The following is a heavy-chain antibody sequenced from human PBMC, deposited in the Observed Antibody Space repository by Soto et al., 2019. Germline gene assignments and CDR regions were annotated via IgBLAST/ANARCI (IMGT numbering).Heavy chain of an antibody. J-gene: IGHJ5*02. V-gene: IGHV1-18*01. D-gene: IGHD2-15*01. CDR3: ASVTDCSGGSCYPGNWFDP. CDR2: FSAYNGNT. Sequence: ASVKVSCKASGYTFTSYGISWVRQAPGQGLEWMGWFSAYNGNTNYAQKLQGRVTMTTDTSTSTAYMELRSLRSDDTAVYYCASVTDCSGGSCYPGNWFDPWGQGTLVTVSS. CDR1: GYTFTSYG.